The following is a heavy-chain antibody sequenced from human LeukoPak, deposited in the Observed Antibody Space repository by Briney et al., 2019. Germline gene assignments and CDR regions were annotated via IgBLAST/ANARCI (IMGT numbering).Heavy chain of an antibody. Sequence: PGGSLRLSCAASGFTFSSYAMSWVRQAPGKGLEWVSAISGSGGSTYYEDSVKGRFTISRDNSKNTLYLQMNSLRAEDTAVYYCAKDSPQLERSAEYFQHWGQGTLVTVSS. CDR3: AKDSPQLERSAEYFQH. J-gene: IGHJ1*01. V-gene: IGHV3-23*01. D-gene: IGHD5-24*01. CDR1: GFTFSSYA. CDR2: ISGSGGST.